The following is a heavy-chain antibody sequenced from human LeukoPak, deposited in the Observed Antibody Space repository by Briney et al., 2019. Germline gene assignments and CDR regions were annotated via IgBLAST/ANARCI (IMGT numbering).Heavy chain of an antibody. V-gene: IGHV4-38-2*01. J-gene: IGHJ5*02. CDR3: ARNGFLEWLSYRSWFDP. CDR1: GYSISSGYY. Sequence: SETLSLTCAVSGYSISSGYYWGWIRQPPGKGLEWIGSIYHSGSTYYNPSLKSRVTISVDTSKNQFSLKLSSVTAADTAVYYSARNGFLEWLSYRSWFDPWGQGTLVTVSS. D-gene: IGHD3-3*01. CDR2: IYHSGST.